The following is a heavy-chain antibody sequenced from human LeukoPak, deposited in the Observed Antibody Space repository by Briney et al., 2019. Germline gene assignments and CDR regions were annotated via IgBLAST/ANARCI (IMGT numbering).Heavy chain of an antibody. CDR2: IYYSGST. J-gene: IGHJ4*02. CDR1: GGSVSSSF. D-gene: IGHD3-10*01. V-gene: IGHV4-59*02. Sequence: SETLSLTCSVSGGSVSSSFWSWIRQPPGKGLEWIGHIYYSGSTNYNPSLKSRVTISVDTSKNQFSLKLSSVTAADTAVYYCARESRTANYYGSGSDYWGQGTLVTVSS. CDR3: ARESRTANYYGSGSDY.